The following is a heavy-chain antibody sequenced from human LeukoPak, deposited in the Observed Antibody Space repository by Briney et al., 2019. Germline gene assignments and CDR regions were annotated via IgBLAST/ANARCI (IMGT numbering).Heavy chain of an antibody. Sequence: SETLSLTCTVSGGSMSSNSFYWGWIRQAPGMGLEWIATIYYSGTTYYNPSLRSRVTIEVDMPKYQFSLKVTSVTAADTGVYFCAREKDFWSGLDAFDLWGRGTLVTVSS. CDR1: GGSMSSNSFY. V-gene: IGHV4-39*07. J-gene: IGHJ3*01. CDR2: IYYSGTT. CDR3: AREKDFWSGLDAFDL. D-gene: IGHD3-3*01.